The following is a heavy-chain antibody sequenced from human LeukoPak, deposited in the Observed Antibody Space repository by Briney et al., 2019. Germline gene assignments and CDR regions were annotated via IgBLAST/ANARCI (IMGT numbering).Heavy chain of an antibody. CDR2: ISSSGSTI. V-gene: IGHV3-11*01. J-gene: IGHJ5*02. Sequence: GGSLRLSCAASGFTFSDYYMSWMRPAPGKGLEWVSYISSSGSTIYYAGSVKGRFTISRDNAKNSLYLQMNSLRTEDTAVYYCARGNYNWFYPWGQGTLVTASS. CDR3: ARGNYNWFYP. D-gene: IGHD1-7*01. CDR1: GFTFSDYY.